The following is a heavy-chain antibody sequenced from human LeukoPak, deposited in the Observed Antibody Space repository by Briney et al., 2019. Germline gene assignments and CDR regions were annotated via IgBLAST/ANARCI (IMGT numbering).Heavy chain of an antibody. CDR3: ARHYLGAYQWYFDL. CDR1: GYTFTSYD. CDR2: IIPIFGTA. D-gene: IGHD3-16*01. Sequence: ASVKVSCKASGYTFTSYDINWVRQAPGQGLEWMGGIIPIFGTANYAQKFQGRVTITADKSTSTAYMELSSLRSEDTALYYCARHYLGAYQWYFDLWGRGTLVTVSS. J-gene: IGHJ2*01. V-gene: IGHV1-69*06.